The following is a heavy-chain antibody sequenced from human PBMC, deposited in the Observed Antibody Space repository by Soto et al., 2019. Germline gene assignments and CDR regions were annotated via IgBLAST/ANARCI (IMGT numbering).Heavy chain of an antibody. CDR1: GFTFSSYG. CDR3: ARGGRSAGDSFGY. D-gene: IGHD2-21*01. CDR2: IWCDGSNK. V-gene: IGHV3-33*01. Sequence: QVQLVESGGGVVQPGRSLRLSCAASGFTFSSYGMHWVRQAPGKGLEWVAVIWCDGSNKYYADSVKGRFTISRDNSKNTLYLQMNSLRAEDTAVYYCARGGRSAGDSFGYWGQGTLVTVSS. J-gene: IGHJ4*02.